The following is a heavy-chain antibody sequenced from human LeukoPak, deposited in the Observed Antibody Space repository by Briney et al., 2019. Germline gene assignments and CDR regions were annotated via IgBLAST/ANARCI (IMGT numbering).Heavy chain of an antibody. CDR2: ISGSGDIT. D-gene: IGHD3-10*01. Sequence: GGSLRLSCAASGFTFNNYAMNWVRQAPGKGLEWVSVISGSGDITYYADSVKGRFTISRDNAKNSLYLQMNSLRAEDTAVYYCARDGRDYGSGSHLMNWGQGTLVTVSS. CDR3: ARDGRDYGSGSHLMN. CDR1: GFTFNNYA. J-gene: IGHJ1*01. V-gene: IGHV3-23*01.